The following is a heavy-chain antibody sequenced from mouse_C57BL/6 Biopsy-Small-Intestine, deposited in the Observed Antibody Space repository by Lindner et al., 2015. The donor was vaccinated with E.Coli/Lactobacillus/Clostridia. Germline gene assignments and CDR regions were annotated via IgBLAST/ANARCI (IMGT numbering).Heavy chain of an antibody. CDR2: IDPETGGT. D-gene: IGHD1-1*01. CDR3: TLYYGSSPYYFDY. CDR1: GYRFTDYE. J-gene: IGHJ2*01. Sequence: LQESGTELVRPGASVTLSCKASGYRFTDYEMHWVKQTPVHGLEWIGAIDPETGGTAYDQKFKGKAILAADKSSSTAYMEFRSLTSEDSAVYYCTLYYGSSPYYFDYWGQGTTLTVSS. V-gene: IGHV1-15*01.